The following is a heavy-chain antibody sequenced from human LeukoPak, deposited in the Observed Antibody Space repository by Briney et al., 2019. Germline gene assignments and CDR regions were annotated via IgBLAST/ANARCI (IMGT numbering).Heavy chain of an antibody. CDR1: GGSISSSSYY. D-gene: IGHD2-15*01. CDR2: IYYSGST. Sequence: SETLSLTCTVSGGSISSSSYYWGWIRQPPGKGLEWIGSIYYSGSTYYNPSLKSRVTISVDTSKNQFSLKLSSVTAADTAVYYCARHTGYNDYWGQGTLVTVSS. V-gene: IGHV4-39*01. CDR3: ARHTGYNDY. J-gene: IGHJ4*02.